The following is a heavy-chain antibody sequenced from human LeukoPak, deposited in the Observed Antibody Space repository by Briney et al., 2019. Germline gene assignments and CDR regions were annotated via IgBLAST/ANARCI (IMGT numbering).Heavy chain of an antibody. Sequence: PSETLSLTCTVSGGSISSYYWGWIRQPPGKGLEWIGNIYYSGSTYYNPSLKSRVTISVDTSKNQFSLKLSSVTAADTAVYYCATITGTTFDYWGQGTLVTVSS. D-gene: IGHD1-20*01. CDR2: IYYSGST. CDR3: ATITGTTFDY. V-gene: IGHV4-39*01. CDR1: GGSISSYY. J-gene: IGHJ4*02.